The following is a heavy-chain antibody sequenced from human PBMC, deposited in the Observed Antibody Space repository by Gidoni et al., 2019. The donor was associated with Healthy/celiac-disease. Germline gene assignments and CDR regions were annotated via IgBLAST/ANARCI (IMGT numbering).Heavy chain of an antibody. Sequence: QVQLVQSGAEVPKPGASVKVSCTASGYTFTSYYMHCVRQAPGQGLEWMGIINPSGGSTSYAQKFQGRGTMTRDTSTSTVYMERRSLRSEDTAVYYCARERYDYRKTVLGYWGQGTLVTVSS. CDR2: INPSGGST. CDR3: ARERYDYRKTVLGY. V-gene: IGHV1-46*01. J-gene: IGHJ4*02. CDR1: GYTFTSYY. D-gene: IGHD4-17*01.